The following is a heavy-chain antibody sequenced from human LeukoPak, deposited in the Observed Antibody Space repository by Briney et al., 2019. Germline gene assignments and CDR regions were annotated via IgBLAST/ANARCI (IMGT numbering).Heavy chain of an antibody. CDR3: TRDFSGYTYGPDY. J-gene: IGHJ4*02. CDR1: GFTFSTYW. CDR2: TNPDGSYT. D-gene: IGHD5-18*01. Sequence: GGSLRLSCAASGFTFSTYWMHWVRQVPGKGLVWVSRTNPDGSYTSYGDSVKGRFTISRDNAKNTLFLQMNSLTAEDTAVYYCTRDFSGYTYGPDYWGQGTLSPSPQ. V-gene: IGHV3-74*01.